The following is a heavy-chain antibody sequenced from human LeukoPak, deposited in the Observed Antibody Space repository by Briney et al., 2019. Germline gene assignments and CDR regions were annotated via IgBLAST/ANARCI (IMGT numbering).Heavy chain of an antibody. V-gene: IGHV3-30*02. D-gene: IGHD3-3*01. CDR3: ARDAGSYDFWSGYYGLRNYYMDV. J-gene: IGHJ6*03. CDR2: IRYDGSNK. CDR1: GFTFSSYG. Sequence: PGGSLRLSCAASGFTFSSYGMHWVRQAPGKGLGWVAFIRYDGSNKYYADSVKGRFTISRDNSKNTLYLQMNSLRAEDTAVYYCARDAGSYDFWSGYYGLRNYYMDVWGKGTTVTVSS.